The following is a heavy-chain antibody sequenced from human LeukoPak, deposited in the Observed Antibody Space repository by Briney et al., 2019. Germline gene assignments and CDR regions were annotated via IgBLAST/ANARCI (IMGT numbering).Heavy chain of an antibody. Sequence: PGGSLRLSCAASGFTFSSYWMSWIRQPPGKGLEWIGEINHSGITNYNPSLKSRVTISVDTSKKQFSLKLSSVTAADTAVYYCARETRTYVSGSYYIDYWGQGTLVSVSS. D-gene: IGHD3-10*01. CDR2: INHSGIT. J-gene: IGHJ4*02. CDR1: GFTFSSYW. V-gene: IGHV4-34*01. CDR3: ARETRTYVSGSYYIDY.